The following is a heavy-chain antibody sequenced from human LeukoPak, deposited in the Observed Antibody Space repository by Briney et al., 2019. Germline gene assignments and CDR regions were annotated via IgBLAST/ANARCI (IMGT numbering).Heavy chain of an antibody. CDR3: ARDREYYYDSSGSDY. D-gene: IGHD3-22*01. CDR1: GFTFSDYY. J-gene: IGHJ4*02. CDR2: IKQDGSEK. Sequence: GGSLRLSCAASGFTFSDYYMSWIRQAPGKGLEWVANIKQDGSEKYYVDSVKGRFTISRDNAKKSLYLQMNSLRAEDTAVYYCARDREYYYDSSGSDYWGQGTLVTVSS. V-gene: IGHV3-7*01.